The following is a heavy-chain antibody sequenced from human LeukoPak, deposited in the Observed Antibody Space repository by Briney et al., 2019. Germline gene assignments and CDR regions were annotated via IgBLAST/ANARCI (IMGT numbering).Heavy chain of an antibody. CDR3: AREQYYYDSSGYYYRWFDP. CDR2: IYYSGST. D-gene: IGHD3-22*01. CDR1: GGSISSGDYY. Sequence: SQTLSLTCTVSGGSISSGDYYWSWIRQPPGKGLEWIGYIYYSGSTYYNLSLKSRVTISVDTSKNQFSLKLSSVTAADTAVYYCAREQYYYDSSGYYYRWFDPWGQGTLVTVSS. V-gene: IGHV4-30-4*01. J-gene: IGHJ5*02.